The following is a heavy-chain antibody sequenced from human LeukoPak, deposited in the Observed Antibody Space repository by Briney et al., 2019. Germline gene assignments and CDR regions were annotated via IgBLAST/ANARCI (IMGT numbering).Heavy chain of an antibody. CDR2: ISSSGSTI. D-gene: IGHD2-2*01. CDR3: AHGAMYQLDY. J-gene: IGHJ4*02. CDR1: GFTFGDYA. V-gene: IGHV3-11*01. Sequence: GGSLRLSCTASGFTFGDYAMSWFRQAPGKGLEWVSYISSSGSTIYYADSVKGRFTISGDNSRNTLFLQMNSLRAEDTAVYYCAHGAMYQLDYWGQGTLVTVSS.